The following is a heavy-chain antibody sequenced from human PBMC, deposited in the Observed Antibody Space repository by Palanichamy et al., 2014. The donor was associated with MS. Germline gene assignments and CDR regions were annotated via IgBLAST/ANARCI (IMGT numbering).Heavy chain of an antibody. CDR1: GGSISSYY. J-gene: IGHJ4*02. D-gene: IGHD3-10*01. V-gene: IGHV4-59*01. CDR3: ATQTINYYGSGSYYTH. Sequence: QVQLQESGPGLVKPSETLSLTCTASGGSISSYYWSWIRQPPGKGLEWIGYIYYSGSTNYNPSLKSRVTISVDTPRNQFSLKLSSVTAADTAVYYCATQTINYYGSGSYYTHWGQGTLVTVSS. CDR2: IYYSGST.